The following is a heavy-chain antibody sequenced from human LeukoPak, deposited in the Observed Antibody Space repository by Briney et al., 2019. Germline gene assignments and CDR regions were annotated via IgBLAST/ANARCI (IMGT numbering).Heavy chain of an antibody. Sequence: GGSLRLSCTPSGFTVSSNSMTWVRQAPGKGPEWVSVIYTGGSTYYADSMKGRFTISRDTSRNTVYLQMNNLRGEDTAVYYCARDQATGWFYFDYWGQGTLVTVSS. V-gene: IGHV3-66*01. D-gene: IGHD6-19*01. J-gene: IGHJ4*02. CDR2: IYTGGST. CDR3: ARDQATGWFYFDY. CDR1: GFTVSSNS.